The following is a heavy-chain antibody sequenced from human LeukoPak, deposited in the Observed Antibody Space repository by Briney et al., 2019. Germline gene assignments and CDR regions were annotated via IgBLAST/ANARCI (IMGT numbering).Heavy chain of an antibody. Sequence: GASVKVSCKVSGYTLTELSMHWVRRAPGKGLEWMGGFDPEDGETIYAQKFQGRVTMTEDTSTDTAYMELSSLRSEDTAVSYCATYDSSGYYYFDYWGQGTLVTVSS. CDR1: GYTLTELS. CDR2: FDPEDGET. J-gene: IGHJ4*02. D-gene: IGHD3-22*01. V-gene: IGHV1-24*01. CDR3: ATYDSSGYYYFDY.